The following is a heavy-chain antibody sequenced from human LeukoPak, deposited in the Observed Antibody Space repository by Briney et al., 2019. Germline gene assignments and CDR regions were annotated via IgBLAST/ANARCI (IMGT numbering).Heavy chain of an antibody. CDR1: GFTFDDYT. V-gene: IGHV3-43*01. D-gene: IGHD5-24*01. J-gene: IGHJ4*02. CDR3: AKEGDGYAYYFDY. Sequence: GGSLRLSCAASGFTFDDYTMHWVRQAPGKGLEWVSLISWDGGSKYYADSVKGRFTISRDNSKNSLYLQMNSLRTEDTALYYCAKEGDGYAYYFDYWGQGTLVTVSS. CDR2: ISWDGGSK.